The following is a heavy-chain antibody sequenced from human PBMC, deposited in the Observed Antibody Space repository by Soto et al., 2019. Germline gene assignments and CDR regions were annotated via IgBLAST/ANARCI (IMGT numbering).Heavy chain of an antibody. J-gene: IGHJ6*02. Sequence: QVQLQESGPGLVKPSETLSLTCTVSGGSISSYYWSWIRQPPGKGLEWIGYIYYSGSTNYNPSLKSRVTISVDTSKNQFSLKLSSVTAADTAVYYCARDFRTSHYYYGMDVWGQGTTVTVSS. CDR3: ARDFRTSHYYYGMDV. CDR1: GGSISSYY. CDR2: IYYSGST. V-gene: IGHV4-59*01.